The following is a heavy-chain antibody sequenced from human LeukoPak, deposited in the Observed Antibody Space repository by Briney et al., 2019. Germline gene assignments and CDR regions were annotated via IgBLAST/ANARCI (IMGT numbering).Heavy chain of an antibody. CDR1: GGSITNTNY. V-gene: IGHV4-4*02. CDR2: VDLQGST. Sequence: SETLSLTCGVSGGSITNTNYWTWVRQPPGKGLEWIGEVDLQGSTNYNPSLMGRVAISVDTSENHISLQLTSVTAADTAVYYCAREGGPYRPLDYSGQGTLVTVSS. CDR3: AREGGPYRPLDY. J-gene: IGHJ4*01.